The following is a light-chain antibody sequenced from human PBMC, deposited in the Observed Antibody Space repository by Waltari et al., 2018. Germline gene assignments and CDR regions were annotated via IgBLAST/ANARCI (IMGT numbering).Light chain of an antibody. J-gene: IGKJ4*01. CDR3: QQYNSYSLLS. V-gene: IGKV1-5*03. CDR2: KAS. CDR1: QSISKW. Sequence: DIQMTQSPATLSASVGDRVIFSCRASQSISKWLAWYQQKTGKAPKLLLYKASTLESGVPSRFSGSGSGTEFTLTISSLQPEDFATYYCQQYNSYSLLSFGGGTKVEIK.